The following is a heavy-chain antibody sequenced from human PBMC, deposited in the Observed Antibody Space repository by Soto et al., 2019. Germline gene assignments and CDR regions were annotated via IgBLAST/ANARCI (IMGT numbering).Heavy chain of an antibody. V-gene: IGHV1-69*01. J-gene: IGHJ4*02. CDR1: GGTFSRHS. D-gene: IGHD3-9*01. CDR3: ARYVTPVSGS. Sequence: QVQMVQSGAEVKKPGSSARVSCKVSGGTFSRHSISWVRQAPGQGLEWMGGIIPIFDATQYEHKFQGRLTVTPDQSRTTFHIGLTRLRPEDTAIYNCARYVTPVSGSWGQGPLVIVS. CDR2: IIPIFDAT.